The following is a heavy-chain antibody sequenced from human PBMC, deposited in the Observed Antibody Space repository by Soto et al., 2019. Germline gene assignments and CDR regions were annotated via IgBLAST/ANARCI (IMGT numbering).Heavy chain of an antibody. J-gene: IGHJ4*02. CDR2: FDPEDGET. CDR1: GYTLTEVS. CDR3: ATLGYYDILTGYWVTPGKYYFDY. V-gene: IGHV1-24*01. Sequence: ASVKVSCKVSGYTLTEVSMHWVRQAPGKGLEWMGGFDPEDGETIYAQKFQGRVTMTEDTSTDTAYMELSSLRSEDTAIYYCATLGYYDILTGYWVTPGKYYFDYWGQGTLVTVSS. D-gene: IGHD3-9*01.